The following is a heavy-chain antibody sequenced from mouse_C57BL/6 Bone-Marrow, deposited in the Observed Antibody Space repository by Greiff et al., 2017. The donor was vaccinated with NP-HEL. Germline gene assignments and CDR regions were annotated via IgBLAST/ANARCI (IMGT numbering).Heavy chain of an antibody. Sequence: VQLQQSGPELVKPGASVKISCKASGYAFSSSWMNWVKQRPGKGLEWIGRIYPGDGDTNYNGKFKGKATLTADKSSSTAYMQLSSLTSEDSAVYCCARGDYYGSSYHYWGQGTTLTVSS. D-gene: IGHD1-1*01. J-gene: IGHJ2*01. CDR1: GYAFSSSW. CDR2: IYPGDGDT. CDR3: ARGDYYGSSYHY. V-gene: IGHV1-82*01.